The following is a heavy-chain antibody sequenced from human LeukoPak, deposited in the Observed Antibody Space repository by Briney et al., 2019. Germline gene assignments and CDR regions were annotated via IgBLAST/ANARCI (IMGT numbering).Heavy chain of an antibody. CDR2: IKQDGSEK. CDR3: ARAGRRHRRDYDSSGYYDANYYYYYMDV. V-gene: IGHV3-7*03. CDR1: GFTFSSYW. D-gene: IGHD3-22*01. J-gene: IGHJ6*03. Sequence: GGSLRLSCAASGFTFSSYWMSWVRQAPGKGLEWVANIKQDGSEKYYVDSVKGRFTISRDNAKNSLYLQMNSLRAEDTAVYYCARAGRRHRRDYDSSGYYDANYYYYYMDVWGKGTTVTISS.